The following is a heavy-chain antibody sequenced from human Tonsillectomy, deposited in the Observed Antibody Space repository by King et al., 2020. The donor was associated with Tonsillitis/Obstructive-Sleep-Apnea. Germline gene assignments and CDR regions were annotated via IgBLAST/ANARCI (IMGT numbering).Heavy chain of an antibody. Sequence: QLQESGPGLVKPSETLSLTCTVSGGSISRYYWSWVRQPPGKGLEWIGYVHYSGSTNYIPSLKSRVTISVDTSKNQFSLQLSSVTAADTAVYYCARGEYSSGWFFDYWGQGTLVTVSS. CDR1: GGSISRYY. CDR2: VHYSGST. CDR3: ARGEYSSGWFFDY. V-gene: IGHV4-59*08. J-gene: IGHJ4*02. D-gene: IGHD6-19*01.